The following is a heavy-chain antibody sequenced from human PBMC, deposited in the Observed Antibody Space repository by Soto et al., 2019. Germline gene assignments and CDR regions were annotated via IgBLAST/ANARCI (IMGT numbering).Heavy chain of an antibody. J-gene: IGHJ4*02. CDR1: GFTFSSYA. CDR2: ISYDGSNK. D-gene: IGHD4-17*01. Sequence: GGSLRPSCAASGFTFSSYAMHWVRRAPGKGLEWVAVISYDGSNKYYAASVKGRFTISRDNSKNTLYLQMNSLRAEDTAVYYWARADYGDYVWHFGYWGQGTLGTV. CDR3: ARADYGDYVWHFGY. V-gene: IGHV3-30-3*01.